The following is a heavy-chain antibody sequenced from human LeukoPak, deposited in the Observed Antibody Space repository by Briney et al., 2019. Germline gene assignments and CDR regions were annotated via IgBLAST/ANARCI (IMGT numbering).Heavy chain of an antibody. CDR2: ISSSSSYI. J-gene: IGHJ3*02. CDR3: ARATYYYDSSGYYLNDAFDI. Sequence: GGSLRLSCAPSGFTFSSYSMNWVRQAPGKGLEWVSSISSSSSYIYYADSVKGRFTISRDNAKNSLYLQMNSLRAEDTAVYYCARATYYYDSSGYYLNDAFDIWGQGTMVTVSS. D-gene: IGHD3-22*01. V-gene: IGHV3-21*01. CDR1: GFTFSSYS.